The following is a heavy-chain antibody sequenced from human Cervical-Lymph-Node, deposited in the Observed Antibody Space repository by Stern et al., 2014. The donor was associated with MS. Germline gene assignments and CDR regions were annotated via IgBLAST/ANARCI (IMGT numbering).Heavy chain of an antibody. CDR3: ARADRELHDAFDV. V-gene: IGHV2-70*04. Sequence: QVTLKESGPALVKPTQTLTLTCTVSGFSLTTPGMRVTWIRQPPGKALEWLGRIEWDDDTFYNSSLKTRLTISRDTSKDQVILTMADMDPPDTATYYCARADRELHDAFDVWGQGTMVTVSS. CDR2: IEWDDDT. D-gene: IGHD1-26*01. J-gene: IGHJ3*01. CDR1: GFSLTTPGMR.